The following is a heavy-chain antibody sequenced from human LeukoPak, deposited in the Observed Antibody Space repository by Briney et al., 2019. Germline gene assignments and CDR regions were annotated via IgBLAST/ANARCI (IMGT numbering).Heavy chain of an antibody. CDR1: GYTFTSYG. J-gene: IGHJ4*02. CDR3: ARENQQLVEDY. D-gene: IGHD6-13*01. Sequence: ASVKVSCKASGYTFTSYGISWVRQAPGQGLEWMGWISAYNGNTNYAQKLQGRVTMTTDTSTSTVYMELRSLRTDDTAVYYCARENQQLVEDYWGQGTLVTVSS. CDR2: ISAYNGNT. V-gene: IGHV1-18*01.